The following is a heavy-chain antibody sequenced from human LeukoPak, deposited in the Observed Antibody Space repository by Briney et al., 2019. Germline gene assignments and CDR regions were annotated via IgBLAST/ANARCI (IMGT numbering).Heavy chain of an antibody. CDR3: ARELGVIRMDGFDI. J-gene: IGHJ3*02. CDR1: GFTFSDSY. Sequence: PGGSLRLSCAASGFTFSDSYMAWIRQAPGKGLEWVSYISSRGTTTYFADSVKGRFTVSRDNAKNSLYLQMNSLRAEDTAVYYCARELGVIRMDGFDIWGQGTMVTVSS. D-gene: IGHD3-22*01. CDR2: ISSRGTTT. V-gene: IGHV3-11*04.